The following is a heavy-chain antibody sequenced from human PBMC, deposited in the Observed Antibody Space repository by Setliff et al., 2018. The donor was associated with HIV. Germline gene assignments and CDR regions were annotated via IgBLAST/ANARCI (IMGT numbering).Heavy chain of an antibody. J-gene: IGHJ4*02. CDR3: AKDQGDYRSVGFDY. Sequence: GESPKISCAASGFIFSNYGMHWVRQAPGKGLEWVTFIRYDGSNKYYTDSVKGRFTVSRDNSRNTLYLQMNSLRGEDTAVYYCAKDQGDYRSVGFDYWGLGTLVTVSS. CDR1: GFIFSNYG. V-gene: IGHV3-30*02. CDR2: IRYDGSNK. D-gene: IGHD4-17*01.